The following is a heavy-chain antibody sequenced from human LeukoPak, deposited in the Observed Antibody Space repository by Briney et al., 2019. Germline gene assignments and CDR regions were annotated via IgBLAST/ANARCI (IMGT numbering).Heavy chain of an antibody. CDR1: GYSFTTYW. Sequence: GESLKISCKGSGYSFTTYWIAWVRLIPGKGLEWMGIIYPGDSDIRYSPSFQGQVTISADKSINTAYLQWSSLKASDTAMYYCARQLSGTYCDYWGQGTLVTVSS. CDR3: ARQLSGTYCDY. J-gene: IGHJ4*02. V-gene: IGHV5-51*01. CDR2: IYPGDSDI. D-gene: IGHD1-26*01.